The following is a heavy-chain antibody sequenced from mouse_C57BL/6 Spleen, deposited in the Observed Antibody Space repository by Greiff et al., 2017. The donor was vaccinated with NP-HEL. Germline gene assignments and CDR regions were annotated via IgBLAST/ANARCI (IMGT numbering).Heavy chain of an antibody. V-gene: IGHV10-1*01. Sequence: EVQVVESGGGLVQPKGSLKLSCAASGFSFNTYAMNWVRQAPGKGLEWVARIRSKSNNYATYYADSVKDRFTISRDDSESMLYLQMNNLKTEDTAMYYCGRHNYDYPFAYWGQGTLVTVSA. CDR3: GRHNYDYPFAY. J-gene: IGHJ3*01. CDR1: GFSFNTYA. CDR2: IRSKSNNYAT. D-gene: IGHD2-4*01.